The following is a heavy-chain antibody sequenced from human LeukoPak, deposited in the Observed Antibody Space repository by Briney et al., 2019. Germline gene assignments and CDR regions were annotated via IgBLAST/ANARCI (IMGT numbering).Heavy chain of an antibody. Sequence: PSETLSLTCTVSGGSISSHYWSWIRQPPGKGLEWIGYIYYSGSTNYNPSLKSRVIISVDTSKNQFSLKLSSVTAADTAVYYCASTRLAPHAQNWGQGTLVTVSS. CDR1: GGSISSHY. CDR2: IYYSGST. J-gene: IGHJ4*02. CDR3: ASTRLAPHAQN. V-gene: IGHV4-59*11.